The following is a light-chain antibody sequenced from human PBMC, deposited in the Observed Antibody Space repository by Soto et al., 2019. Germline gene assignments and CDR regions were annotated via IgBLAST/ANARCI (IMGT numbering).Light chain of an antibody. CDR3: CSYADNYSYV. J-gene: IGLJ1*01. Sequence: QSVLTQPRSVSGSPGQSVTISCTGTSSDVGAYNYVSWYQRHPGKAPKLMTYDVSKRPPGVPDRFSGSKSGNTASLTISGLQAEDEADYYCCSYADNYSYVFGTGTKVTVL. CDR1: SSDVGAYNY. V-gene: IGLV2-11*01. CDR2: DVS.